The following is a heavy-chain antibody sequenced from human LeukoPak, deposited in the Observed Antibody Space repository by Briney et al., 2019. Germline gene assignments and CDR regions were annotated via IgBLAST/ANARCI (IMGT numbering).Heavy chain of an antibody. CDR3: ARNGDDSSDYYYFDY. CDR2: IYNSGTT. Sequence: SETLSLTCAVSVDSISSGDYSWSWIRQPPGKGLEWIGYIYNSGTTNYNPSLKSRVTISVDTSKNQFSLKLSSVTAADTAIYYCARNGDDSSDYYYFDYWGQGTLVTVSS. V-gene: IGHV4-30-4*07. CDR1: VDSISSGDYS. J-gene: IGHJ4*02. D-gene: IGHD3-22*01.